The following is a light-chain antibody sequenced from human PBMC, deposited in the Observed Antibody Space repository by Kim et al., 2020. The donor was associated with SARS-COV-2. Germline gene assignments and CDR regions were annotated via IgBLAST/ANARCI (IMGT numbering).Light chain of an antibody. V-gene: IGLV2-14*03. CDR3: SSYTSTTTWV. CDR2: DVT. J-gene: IGLJ3*02. Sequence: GQSITISCTGTSSDIGVYDYVSWYQQHPGKAPKLMLYDVTYRPSGVSNRFSGSKSGNTASLTISGLQAEDEADYYCSSYTSTTTWVFGGGTQLTVL. CDR1: SSDIGVYDY.